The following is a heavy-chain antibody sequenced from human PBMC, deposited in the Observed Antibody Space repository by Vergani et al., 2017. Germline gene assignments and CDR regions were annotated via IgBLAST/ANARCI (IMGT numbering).Heavy chain of an antibody. Sequence: EVQLLESGGGLVQPGGSLRLSCAASGFTFSSYAMSWVRQAPGKGLDWVSAISGSGGSTYYADSVKGRFTISRDNSKNTLYLQMNSLRAEDTAVYYCAKDNYDFWSGPHFDYWGQGTLVTVSS. CDR3: AKDNYDFWSGPHFDY. J-gene: IGHJ4*02. D-gene: IGHD3-3*01. CDR2: ISGSGGST. CDR1: GFTFSSYA. V-gene: IGHV3-23*01.